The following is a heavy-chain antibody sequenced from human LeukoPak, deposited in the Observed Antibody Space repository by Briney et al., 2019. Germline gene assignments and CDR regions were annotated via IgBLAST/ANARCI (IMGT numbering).Heavy chain of an antibody. J-gene: IGHJ6*02. Sequence: GGSLRLSCAVSGLTFKNAWMSWVRQAPGKGLEWVSAISGSGGSTYYADSVKGRFTISRDNSKNTLYLQMNSLRAEDTAVYYCAKSRDIVVVVAANDYGMDVWGQGTTVTVSS. CDR2: ISGSGGST. CDR1: GLTFKNAW. CDR3: AKSRDIVVVVAANDYGMDV. V-gene: IGHV3-23*01. D-gene: IGHD2-15*01.